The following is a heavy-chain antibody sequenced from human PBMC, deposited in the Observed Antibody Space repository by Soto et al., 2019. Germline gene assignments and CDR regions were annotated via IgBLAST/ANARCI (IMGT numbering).Heavy chain of an antibody. V-gene: IGHV1-18*01. CDR1: GYIFVNYG. Sequence: QVQLVQSGDEVKKPGASVKVSCKASGYIFVNYGIAWVRQSPGQGLEWMGWISPYTDNTHSASKVQGRLTMTTDTSTSTAYMDLGSLTSDDTAVYYCVMLDNYVTPTPQDVWGQGTTVTVSS. J-gene: IGHJ6*02. D-gene: IGHD3-16*01. CDR2: ISPYTDNT. CDR3: VMLDNYVTPTPQDV.